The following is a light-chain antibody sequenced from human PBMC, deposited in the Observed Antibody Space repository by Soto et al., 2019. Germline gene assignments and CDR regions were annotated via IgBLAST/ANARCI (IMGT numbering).Light chain of an antibody. CDR3: CSYAGSYTLI. Sequence: QSALTQPRSVSGSPGQSVTISCTGTSTNVGSYNFVSWYQQHPGKAPKFVIYDVSRRPSGVPDRFSGSRSGNTASLTISGLQAEDEADYYCCSYAGSYTLIFGGGPKLTVL. V-gene: IGLV2-11*01. J-gene: IGLJ2*01. CDR2: DVS. CDR1: STNVGSYNF.